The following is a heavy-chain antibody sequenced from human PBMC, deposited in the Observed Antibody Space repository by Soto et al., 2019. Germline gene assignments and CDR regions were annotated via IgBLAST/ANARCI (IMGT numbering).Heavy chain of an antibody. Sequence: QVQLQESGPGLVKPSETLSLTCTVSGDSISSYYWSWIRQPPGKVLEWIGYIYYSGSTNYNPSLKSRITMSVDTSNNQFSLKVSSVTAADTAVYYCARESGSYDPLDYCGQGTLVTVSS. D-gene: IGHD3-16*01. CDR1: GDSISSYY. V-gene: IGHV4-59*01. CDR2: IYYSGST. J-gene: IGHJ4*02. CDR3: ARESGSYDPLDY.